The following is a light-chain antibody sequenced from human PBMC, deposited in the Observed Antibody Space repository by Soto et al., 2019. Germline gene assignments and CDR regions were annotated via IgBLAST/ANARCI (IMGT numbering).Light chain of an antibody. V-gene: IGLV2-14*01. CDR1: SSDVGGFSY. Sequence: QSVLPQPASVSGSPGHSITISCTGTSSDVGGFSYVSWFQQHPGKAPKLIISEVSNRPSGVSIRFSGSKSGNTASLTVSGLQAKDEADYYCASFTRSNTWVIGGGTQLTVL. CDR3: ASFTRSNTWV. CDR2: EVS. J-gene: IGLJ3*02.